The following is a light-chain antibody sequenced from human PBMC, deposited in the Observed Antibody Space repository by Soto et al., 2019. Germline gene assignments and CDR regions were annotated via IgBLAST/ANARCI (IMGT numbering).Light chain of an antibody. Sequence: QAVVTQPPSASGTPGQRVTISCSGSSSNIGSNTVNWYQQLPGTAPKLLIYSNNQRPSGVPDRYSGSKSGTSASLAISGLQSVDEADYYCVAWDDSLNGVVFGGRTKLTVL. J-gene: IGLJ2*01. CDR2: SNN. V-gene: IGLV1-44*01. CDR1: SSNIGSNT. CDR3: VAWDDSLNGVV.